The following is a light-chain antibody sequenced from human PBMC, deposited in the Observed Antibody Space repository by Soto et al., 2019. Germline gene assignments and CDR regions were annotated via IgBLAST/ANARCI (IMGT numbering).Light chain of an antibody. CDR3: QHYGSPPLT. CDR1: QSVSLSY. CDR2: GAA. V-gene: IGKV3-20*01. J-gene: IGKJ4*01. Sequence: EIVLTQSPGTLSLSPGERATLSCRASQSVSLSYLGWYQQKPGQAPRLLIYGAANRATGIPDRFSGIGSGTDFALTISRLEPEDFALYYCQHYGSPPLTFGEGTKVEIK.